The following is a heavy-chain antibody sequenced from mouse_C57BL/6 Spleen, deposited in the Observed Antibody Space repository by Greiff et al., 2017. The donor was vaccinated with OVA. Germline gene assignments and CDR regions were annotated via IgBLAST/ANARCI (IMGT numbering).Heavy chain of an antibody. J-gene: IGHJ1*03. CDR3: ARHWDGTDWYFDV. CDR2: INPGSGGT. Sequence: QVQLKESGAELVRPGTSVKVSCKASGYAFTNYLIEWVKQRPGQGLEWIGVINPGSGGTNYNEKFKGKATLTADKSSSTAYMQLSSLTSEDSAVYFCARHWDGTDWYFDVWGTGTTVTVSS. V-gene: IGHV1-54*01. CDR1: GYAFTNYL. D-gene: IGHD4-1*01.